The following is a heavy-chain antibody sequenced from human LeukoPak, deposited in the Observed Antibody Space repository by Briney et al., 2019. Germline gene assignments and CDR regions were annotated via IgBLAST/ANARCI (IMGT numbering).Heavy chain of an antibody. CDR2: IYPGDSNT. CDR3: ARTFGTDYGGYRLGFDI. V-gene: IGHV5-51*01. Sequence: KCGESLKISCKASGYGFTSYWIVWVRQMPGKGLEWMGIIYPGDSNTRYSPSFQGQVTMSADTSISTAYLQWSSLKASDTAMYYCARTFGTDYGGYRLGFDIWGQGTMVTASS. J-gene: IGHJ3*02. CDR1: GYGFTSYW. D-gene: IGHD4-17*01.